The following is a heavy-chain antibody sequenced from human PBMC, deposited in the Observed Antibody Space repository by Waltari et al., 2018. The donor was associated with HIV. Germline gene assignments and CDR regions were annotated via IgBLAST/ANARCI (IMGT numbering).Heavy chain of an antibody. CDR1: GGSFSGYY. Sequence: QVRLQQWGAGLLKPSETLSLTCAVDGGSFSGYYWSWIRQPPGKGLECIGEINHSGNINYNPSLKSRVIISLDRYKNQFSLKLTSVTAADTALYYCARGSWGSGMDVWGLGTTVIVSS. D-gene: IGHD7-27*01. CDR2: INHSGNI. V-gene: IGHV4-34*01. CDR3: ARGSWGSGMDV. J-gene: IGHJ6*02.